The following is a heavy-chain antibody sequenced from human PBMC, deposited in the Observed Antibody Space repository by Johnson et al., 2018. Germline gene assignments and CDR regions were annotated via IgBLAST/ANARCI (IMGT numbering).Heavy chain of an antibody. Sequence: EVQLVETGGGLAQPGGSLGLSCAASGFMFSRYGLHWVRQAPGQGLAYVSAVSGNGASTYFADSVKGRFTISRDNSKNPLFLQMGSLRVEYTALYYCTSDAFDIWGPVTMVTVSS. CDR3: TSDAFDI. CDR2: VSGNGAST. CDR1: GFMFSRYG. V-gene: IGHV3-64*07. J-gene: IGHJ3*02.